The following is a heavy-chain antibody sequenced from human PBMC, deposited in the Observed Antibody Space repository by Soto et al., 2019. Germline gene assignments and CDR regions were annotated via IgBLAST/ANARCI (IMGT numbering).Heavy chain of an antibody. CDR1: GYTFTSYA. CDR3: ARDLGGIAAAGRLDY. CDR2: INAGNGNT. D-gene: IGHD6-13*01. V-gene: IGHV1-3*01. Sequence: ASVKVSCKASGYTFTSYAMHWVRQAPGQRLEWMGWINAGNGNTKYSQKFQGRVTITRDTSASTAYMELSSLRSEDTAVYYCARDLGGIAAAGRLDYSGQGTLVTVSS. J-gene: IGHJ4*02.